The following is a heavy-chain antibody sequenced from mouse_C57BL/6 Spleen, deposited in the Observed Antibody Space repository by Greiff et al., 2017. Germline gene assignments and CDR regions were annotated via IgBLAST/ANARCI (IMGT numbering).Heavy chain of an antibody. J-gene: IGHJ2*01. CDR1: GYTFTSYW. Sequence: QVQLQQPGAELVRPGSSVKLSCKASGYTFTSYWMHWVKQRPIQGLEWIGNIDPSDSETHYNQKFKDKATLTVDKSSSTAYMQLSSLTSEDSAVYYCASIYYGNYSYYFDYWGQGTTLTVPS. CDR2: IDPSDSET. V-gene: IGHV1-52*01. CDR3: ASIYYGNYSYYFDY. D-gene: IGHD2-1*01.